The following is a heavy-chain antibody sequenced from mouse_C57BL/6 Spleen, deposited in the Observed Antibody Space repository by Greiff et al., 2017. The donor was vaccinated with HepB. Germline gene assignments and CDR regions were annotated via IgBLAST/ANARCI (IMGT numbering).Heavy chain of an antibody. CDR3: ARGGEAQATLFAY. Sequence: VQLQQSGAELVRPGASVKLSCKASGYTFTDYYINWVKQRPGQGLEWIARIYPGSGNTYYNEKFKGKATLTAEKSSSTAYMQLSSLTSEDSAVYFCARGGEAQATLFAYWGQGTLVTVSA. D-gene: IGHD3-2*02. J-gene: IGHJ3*01. CDR2: IYPGSGNT. CDR1: GYTFTDYY. V-gene: IGHV1-76*01.